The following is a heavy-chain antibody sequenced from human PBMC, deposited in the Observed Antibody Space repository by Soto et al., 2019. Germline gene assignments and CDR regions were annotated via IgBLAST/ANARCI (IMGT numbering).Heavy chain of an antibody. D-gene: IGHD2-15*01. J-gene: IGHJ6*02. CDR3: AAEGGHCSGGSCEEYYYYGMDV. V-gene: IGHV1-58*01. CDR2: IVVGSGNT. Sequence: SVKVSCKASGFTFTSSAVQWVRQARGQRLEWIGWIVVGSGNTNYAQKFQERVTITRDMSTSTAYMELSSLRSEDTAVYYCAAEGGHCSGGSCEEYYYYGMDVWGQGTTVTVSS. CDR1: GFTFTSSA.